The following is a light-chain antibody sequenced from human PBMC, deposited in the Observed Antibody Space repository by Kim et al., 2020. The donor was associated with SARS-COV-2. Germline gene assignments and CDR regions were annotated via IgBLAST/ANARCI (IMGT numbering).Light chain of an antibody. V-gene: IGLV2-14*03. Sequence: QSALTQPASVSGSPGQSITISCTGTSSDVGAYNYVSWYQQHPGKPPQLLIYDVTHRPSGVSDRFSASKSGNTATLTISGLQAEDQADYYCCSYARGVNRVFGGGTKVTVL. J-gene: IGLJ3*02. CDR3: CSYARGVNRV. CDR2: DVT. CDR1: SSDVGAYNY.